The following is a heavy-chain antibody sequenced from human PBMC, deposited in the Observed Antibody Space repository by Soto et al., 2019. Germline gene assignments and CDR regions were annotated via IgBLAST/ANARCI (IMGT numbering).Heavy chain of an antibody. D-gene: IGHD3-22*01. CDR3: AKGSQNYYESSGYSY. V-gene: IGHV3-9*01. CDR2: ISWNSGSI. J-gene: IGHJ4*02. CDR1: GFTFKSNA. Sequence: LRLSCEAAGFTFKSNAMHWVRQVPGKGLEWVSGISWNSGSIGYADSVKGRFTISRDNAKNSLYLQMNSLRVEDTALYYCAKGSQNYYESSGYSYWGQGTLVTVSS.